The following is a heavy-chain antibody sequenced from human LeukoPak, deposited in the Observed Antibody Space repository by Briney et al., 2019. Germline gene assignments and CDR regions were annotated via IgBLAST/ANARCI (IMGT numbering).Heavy chain of an antibody. J-gene: IGHJ4*02. V-gene: IGHV3-23*01. CDR1: GFTFSSYA. D-gene: IGHD3-22*01. CDR3: AKSPWVGSSGYYDY. CDR2: ISGSGGST. Sequence: GGSLRLSCAASGFTFSSYAMSWVRQAPGKELEWVSAISGSGGSTYYADSVKGRFTISRDNSKNTLYLQMNSLRAEDTAVYYCAKSPWVGSSGYYDYWGQGTLVTVSS.